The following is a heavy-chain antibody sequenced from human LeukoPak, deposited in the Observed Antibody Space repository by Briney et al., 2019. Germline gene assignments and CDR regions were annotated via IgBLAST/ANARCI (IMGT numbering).Heavy chain of an antibody. CDR1: GYPFTSYA. Sequence: GASVKVSCKASGYPFTSYAMYWVRQALGQRLEWMGWINADNGDTRYSQKLQGRVTMTGDTSASTTYMELSSLRSEDTAVYYCASDAFDIWGQGTMVTVSS. V-gene: IGHV1-3*01. CDR2: INADNGDT. J-gene: IGHJ3*02. CDR3: ASDAFDI.